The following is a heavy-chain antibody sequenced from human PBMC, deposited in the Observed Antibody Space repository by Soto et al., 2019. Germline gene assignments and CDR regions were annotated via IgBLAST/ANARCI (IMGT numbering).Heavy chain of an antibody. Sequence: GVSVKVSCKASGYTFTSYAMHWVRQAPGQRLEWMGWINAGNGNTKYSQKFQGRVTITRDTSASTAYMELSSLRSEDTAVYYCARADSRPIYGDYLSFMDVWGKGTTVTVSS. D-gene: IGHD4-17*01. V-gene: IGHV1-3*01. CDR3: ARADSRPIYGDYLSFMDV. CDR1: GYTFTSYA. J-gene: IGHJ6*03. CDR2: INAGNGNT.